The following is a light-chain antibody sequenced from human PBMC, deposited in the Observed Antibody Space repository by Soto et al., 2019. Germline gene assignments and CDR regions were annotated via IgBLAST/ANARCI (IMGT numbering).Light chain of an antibody. CDR1: SSDIGAYNY. CDR2: DVT. J-gene: IGLJ3*02. CDR3: TSFTSSDTWV. Sequence: QSALTQPASVSGSPGQSITISCTGSSSDIGAYNYVSWYQQHPGKAPKLLIFDVTDRPSGVSTRFSGSKSGNTASLTISGLQPEDEASYFCTSFTSSDTWVFGGGTKLTVL. V-gene: IGLV2-14*03.